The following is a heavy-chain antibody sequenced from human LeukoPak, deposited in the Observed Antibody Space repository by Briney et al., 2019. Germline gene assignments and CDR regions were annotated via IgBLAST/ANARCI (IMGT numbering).Heavy chain of an antibody. V-gene: IGHV4-38-2*01. CDR1: GYSISSGYY. CDR2: IYHSGST. J-gene: IGHJ3*02. CDR3: ARQLVGYYDFWSGKRGAFDI. Sequence: SETLSLACAVTGYSISSGYYWGCIRQPPGKGLVWIGSIYHSGSTYYNPSVKSRVTISVDTSKNQFSLKLSSVTAADTAVYYCARQLVGYYDFWSGKRGAFDIWGQGTMVTVSS. D-gene: IGHD3-3*01.